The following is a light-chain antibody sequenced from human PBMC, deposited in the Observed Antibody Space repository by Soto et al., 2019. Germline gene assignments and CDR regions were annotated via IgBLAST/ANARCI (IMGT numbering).Light chain of an antibody. CDR2: DAS. J-gene: IGKJ4*01. CDR3: QQRSRSPLLWT. Sequence: TQSPATLSLSPGESATLSCRASQSVSSSLAWYQQKPGQAPRLLIYDASNRATGIPARFSGSGSGTDFTLTISSVEPEDFAVYYCQQRSRSPLLWTFGGGTKVEIK. CDR1: QSVSSS. V-gene: IGKV3-11*01.